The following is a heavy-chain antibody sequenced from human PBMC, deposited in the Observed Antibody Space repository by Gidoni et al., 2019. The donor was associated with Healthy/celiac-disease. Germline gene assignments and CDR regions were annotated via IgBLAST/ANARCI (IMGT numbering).Heavy chain of an antibody. J-gene: IGHJ3*02. CDR1: GFIFSRYW. CDR3: AVVGVPAASGNDAFDI. CDR2: INSDGSST. D-gene: IGHD2-2*01. Sequence: EVQLVESGGGLAQPGGSLSLSCSASGFIFSRYWMHWVRQAPGKGRVWVSRINSDGSSTSYADPVKGRFTISRDNAKNTLYLQMNSLRAEDTAVYYCAVVGVPAASGNDAFDIWGQGTMVTVSS. V-gene: IGHV3-74*01.